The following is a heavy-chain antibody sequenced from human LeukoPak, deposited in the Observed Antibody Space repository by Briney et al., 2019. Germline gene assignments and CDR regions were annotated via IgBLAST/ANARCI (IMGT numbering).Heavy chain of an antibody. CDR3: ARDQDYARSRNYYYMDV. D-gene: IGHD4-17*01. V-gene: IGHV1-18*01. J-gene: IGHJ6*03. Sequence: PVASLKVSCKASGFTFTNYGISWVRQAPGKGLEWMGWISANNGNTNYAQKLQGRVTMTTDKSTSTAYMELRSLRSDDTAVYYCARDQDYARSRNYYYMDVWGKGTTVTVSS. CDR1: GFTFTNYG. CDR2: ISANNGNT.